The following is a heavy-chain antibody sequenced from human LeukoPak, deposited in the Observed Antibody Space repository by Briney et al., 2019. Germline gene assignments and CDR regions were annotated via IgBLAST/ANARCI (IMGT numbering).Heavy chain of an antibody. D-gene: IGHD5-18*01. J-gene: IGHJ4*02. CDR2: ISYDGSNK. V-gene: IGHV3-30*18. CDR1: GFTFSSYG. Sequence: GGSLRLSCAASGFTFSSYGMHWVRQAPGKGLEWVAVISYDGSNKYYVDSVKGRFTISRDSSKNTLYLQMNSLRAEDTGVYYCAKSGGRGYSYGKFDYWGQGTLVTVSS. CDR3: AKSGGRGYSYGKFDY.